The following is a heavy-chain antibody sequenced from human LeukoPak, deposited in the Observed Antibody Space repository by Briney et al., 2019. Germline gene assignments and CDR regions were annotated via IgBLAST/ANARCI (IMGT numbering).Heavy chain of an antibody. CDR3: AKDSRPTIAVAGFDY. CDR2: ISGSGGCT. V-gene: IGHV3-23*01. D-gene: IGHD6-19*01. CDR1: GFTFSSYA. Sequence: GGSLRLSCAASGFTFSSYAMSWVRQAPGKGLEWVSAISGSGGCTYYADSVKGRFAISRDNSKNTLYLQMNNLRGEDTAVYFCAKDSRPTIAVAGFDYWGQGTLVTVSS. J-gene: IGHJ4*02.